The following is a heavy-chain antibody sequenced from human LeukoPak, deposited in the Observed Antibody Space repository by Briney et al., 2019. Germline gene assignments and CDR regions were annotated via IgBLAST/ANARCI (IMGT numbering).Heavy chain of an antibody. Sequence: GESLKISCKGSGYSFTSYWIGCVRPPPGKVLEWMGIIYPGDSDTRSSPSFQGQVTISADKSISTAYLQWSSLKASDTAMYYCARQRTIRVVHRGAFDIWGQGTMVTVSS. CDR3: ARQRTIRVVHRGAFDI. D-gene: IGHD3-10*01. CDR2: IYPGDSDT. V-gene: IGHV5-51*01. J-gene: IGHJ3*02. CDR1: GYSFTSYW.